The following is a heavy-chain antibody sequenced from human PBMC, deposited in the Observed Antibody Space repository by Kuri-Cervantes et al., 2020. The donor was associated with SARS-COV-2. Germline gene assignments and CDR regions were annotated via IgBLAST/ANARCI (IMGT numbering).Heavy chain of an antibody. Sequence: GESLKISCAASGFTFSGHWIHWVRQAPGKGLVWVSRINSDGSSTSYADSVKGRFTISRDNAKNTLYLQMNSLRAEDTAVYYCAREESVPLNYWGQGTLVTVSS. D-gene: IGHD6-19*01. CDR2: INSDGSST. V-gene: IGHV3-74*01. CDR1: GFTFSGHW. J-gene: IGHJ4*02. CDR3: AREESVPLNY.